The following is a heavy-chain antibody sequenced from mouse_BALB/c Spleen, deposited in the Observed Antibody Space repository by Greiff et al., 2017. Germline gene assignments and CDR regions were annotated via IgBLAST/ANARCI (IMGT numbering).Heavy chain of an antibody. D-gene: IGHD2-10*01. CDR1: GYSFTSYW. J-gene: IGHJ4*01. Sequence: VKLMESGPQLVRPGASVKISCKASGYSFTSYWMHWVKQRPGQGLEWIGMIDPSDSETRLNQKFKDKATLTVDKSSSTAYMQLSSPTSEDSAVYYCARAYYGNYYAMDYWGQGTSVTVSS. CDR3: ARAYYGNYYAMDY. CDR2: IDPSDSET. V-gene: IGHV1S126*01.